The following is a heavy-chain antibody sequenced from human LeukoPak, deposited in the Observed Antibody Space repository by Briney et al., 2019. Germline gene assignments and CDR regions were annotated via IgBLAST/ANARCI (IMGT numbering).Heavy chain of an antibody. V-gene: IGHV4-31*03. CDR1: GGPIKTGGYY. CDR2: TYYSGST. D-gene: IGHD5-24*01. Sequence: SQTLSLTCTVSGGPIKTGGYYWSWIRQHPGKGLEWIGYTYYSGSTYYNPSLESRVTISVDTSKNQFSLNLSSATAADTAVYYCARHRAMATVGDYFDYWGQGTLVTVSS. J-gene: IGHJ4*02. CDR3: ARHRAMATVGDYFDY.